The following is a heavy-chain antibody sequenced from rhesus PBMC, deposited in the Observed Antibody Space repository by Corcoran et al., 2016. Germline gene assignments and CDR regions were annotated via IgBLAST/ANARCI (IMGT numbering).Heavy chain of an antibody. D-gene: IGHD6-25*01. Sequence: QVQLQESGPGLVKPSETLSLTCAVSGGPISDYYYWHLIRQPPGKGLEWIGNIYGNSASTYYNPSLKSRVTISKDTSKNQFFLKLSSVTAADTAVYYCARDRDSGILFYWGQGVLVTVSS. J-gene: IGHJ4*01. V-gene: IGHV4S9*01. CDR3: ARDRDSGILFY. CDR1: GGPISDYYY. CDR2: IYGNSAST.